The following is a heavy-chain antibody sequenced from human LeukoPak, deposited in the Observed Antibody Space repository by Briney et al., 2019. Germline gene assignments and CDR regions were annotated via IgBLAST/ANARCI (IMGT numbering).Heavy chain of an antibody. CDR3: ARDRVSSWYYFDY. CDR1: GFTFSSHA. Sequence: PGGSLRLSCAASGFTFSSHAMTWVRQAPGKGLEWVSSISGSGGRTYYADSVKGRFTISRDISKNTVYLQMSNLRAEDMAVYYCARDRVSSWYYFDYWGQGTLVTVSS. CDR2: ISGSGGRT. J-gene: IGHJ4*02. D-gene: IGHD6-13*01. V-gene: IGHV3-23*01.